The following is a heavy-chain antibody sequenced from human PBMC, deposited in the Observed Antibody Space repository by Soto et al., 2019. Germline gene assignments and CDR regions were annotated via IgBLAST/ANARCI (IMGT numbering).Heavy chain of an antibody. D-gene: IGHD3-3*01. Sequence: QLQLQESGPGLVKPSETLSLTCTVSGGSISSSSYYWGWIRQPPGKGLEWIGSIYYSGSTYYNPSLKSRVTISVDTSKTQFSLKLSSVTAADTAVYYCARGSYYDFWSGYYYGMDVWGQGTTVTVSS. CDR2: IYYSGST. V-gene: IGHV4-39*01. CDR1: GGSISSSSYY. CDR3: ARGSYYDFWSGYYYGMDV. J-gene: IGHJ6*02.